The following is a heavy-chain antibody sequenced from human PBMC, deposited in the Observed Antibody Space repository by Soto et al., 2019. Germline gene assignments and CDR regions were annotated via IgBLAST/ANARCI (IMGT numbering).Heavy chain of an antibody. CDR2: IDPSDSYT. D-gene: IGHD3-9*01. Sequence: GESLKSSCKGSGYSFTSYWISWVRQMPGKGLEWMGRIDPSDSYTNYSPSFQGHVTISADKSISTAYLQWSSLRASDTAMYYCASHQVDILTGSRDYWGQGTLVTVSS. V-gene: IGHV5-10-1*01. J-gene: IGHJ4*02. CDR3: ASHQVDILTGSRDY. CDR1: GYSFTSYW.